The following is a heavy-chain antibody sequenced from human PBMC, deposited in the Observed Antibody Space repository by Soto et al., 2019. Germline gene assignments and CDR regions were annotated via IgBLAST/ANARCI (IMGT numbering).Heavy chain of an antibody. Sequence: ASVKVSCKASGYTFTSYYMHWVRQAPGQGLEWMGIINPSGGSTSYAQKFQGRVTMTRDTSTSTVYMELSSLRSEDTAVYYCARSYMITFGGVARDAFDIWGQGTMVTVSS. CDR3: ARSYMITFGGVARDAFDI. J-gene: IGHJ3*02. CDR2: INPSGGST. V-gene: IGHV1-46*01. D-gene: IGHD3-16*01. CDR1: GYTFTSYY.